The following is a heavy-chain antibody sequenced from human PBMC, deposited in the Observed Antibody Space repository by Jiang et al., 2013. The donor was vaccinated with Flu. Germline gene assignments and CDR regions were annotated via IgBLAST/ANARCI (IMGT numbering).Heavy chain of an antibody. Sequence: LLKPSETLSLTCTVSGGSISSSSYYWGWIRQPPGKGLEWIGSIYYSGSTYYNPSLKSRVTISVDTSKNQFSLKLSSVTAADTAVYYCATHSSGWPLNYFDYWGQGTLVTVSS. V-gene: IGHV4-39*01. J-gene: IGHJ4*02. CDR3: ATHSSGWPLNYFDY. CDR1: GGSISSSSYY. D-gene: IGHD6-19*01. CDR2: IYYSGST.